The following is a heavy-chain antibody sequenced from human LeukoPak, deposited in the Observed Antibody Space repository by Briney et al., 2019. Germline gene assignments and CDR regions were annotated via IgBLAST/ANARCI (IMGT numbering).Heavy chain of an antibody. CDR3: ARRLTQYDCFDP. D-gene: IGHD2-2*01. Sequence: GGSLRLSCAASGFTVSSNYMSWFRHNPGEGLEWVSIIYSGGSTYYTDSVQGRFTISRDSSKNTLYLQMSSLRAEDTAVYYCARRLTQYDCFDPWGQGILVTVSS. CDR2: IYSGGST. CDR1: GFTVSSNY. V-gene: IGHV3-53*01. J-gene: IGHJ5*02.